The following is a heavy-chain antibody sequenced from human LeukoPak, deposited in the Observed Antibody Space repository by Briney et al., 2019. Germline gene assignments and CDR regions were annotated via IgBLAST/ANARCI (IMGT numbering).Heavy chain of an antibody. CDR1: GGSISSYY. CDR3: ARGPSYFDY. V-gene: IGHV4-59*01. D-gene: IGHD5-12*01. CDR2: IYYSGST. Sequence: PSATLSLTCTVSGGSISSYYWSWIRPPPGKGLERIGYIYYSGSTNYNPSLKSRVTISVDTSKTQFSLKLSSVTAADTAVYYCARGPSYFDYWGQGTLVTVSS. J-gene: IGHJ4*02.